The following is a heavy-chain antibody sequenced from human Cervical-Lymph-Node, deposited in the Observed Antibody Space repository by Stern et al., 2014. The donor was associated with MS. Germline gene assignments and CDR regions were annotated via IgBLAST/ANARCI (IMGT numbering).Heavy chain of an antibody. Sequence: VQLLESGSELKKLGASVKVSCKASGYTFTSYAMNWVRQAPGQGLEWMGWINTNTGNPTYAQGFTGRFVFSLDTSVSTAYLQISSLKAEDTAVYYCASGAMGDFWSGYSYFDYWGQGTLVTVSS. CDR1: GYTFTSYA. V-gene: IGHV7-4-1*02. J-gene: IGHJ4*02. CDR2: INTNTGNP. CDR3: ASGAMGDFWSGYSYFDY. D-gene: IGHD3-3*01.